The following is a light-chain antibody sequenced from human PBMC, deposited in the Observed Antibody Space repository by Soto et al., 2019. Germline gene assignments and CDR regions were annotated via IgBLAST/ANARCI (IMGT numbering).Light chain of an antibody. CDR3: QHYNSYSEA. J-gene: IGKJ1*01. V-gene: IGKV3-15*01. CDR1: QSVSSK. CDR2: GVS. Sequence: EIVLTQSPGTLSLSPGERATLSCRASQSVSSKLAWFQQKPGQAPSLLIYGVSTRATGVPVRFSGSGSGTEFTLTISSLQPDDFATYYCQHYNSYSEAFGQGTKVDIK.